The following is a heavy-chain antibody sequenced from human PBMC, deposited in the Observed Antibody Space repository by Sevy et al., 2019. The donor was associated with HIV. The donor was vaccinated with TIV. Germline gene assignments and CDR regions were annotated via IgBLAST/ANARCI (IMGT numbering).Heavy chain of an antibody. CDR3: TRGRRVYADYGVDY. J-gene: IGHJ4*02. CDR1: GFTFGEYS. CDR2: IRREVYGGTT. Sequence: GGSLRLSCTASGFTFGEYSMSWFRQAPGKGLEWVSFIRREVYGGTTEYAASVKGSFTISRDDSKSIAYLQMSSLKTEDTAVYYCTRGRRVYADYGVDYWGQGTLVTVSS. D-gene: IGHD4-17*01. V-gene: IGHV3-49*03.